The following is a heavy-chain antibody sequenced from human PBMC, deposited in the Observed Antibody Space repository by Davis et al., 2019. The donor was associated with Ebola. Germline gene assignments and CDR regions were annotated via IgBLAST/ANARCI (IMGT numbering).Heavy chain of an antibody. Sequence: SETLSLTCAVYGGSFSGYYWSWIRQPPGKGLEWIGEIYHSGSTNYNPSLKSRVTISVDTSKNQFSLKLSSVTAADTAVYYCAREAGSILGPGGMDVWGQGTTVTVSS. CDR2: IYHSGST. J-gene: IGHJ6*02. V-gene: IGHV4-34*01. D-gene: IGHD3-10*01. CDR1: GGSFSGYY. CDR3: AREAGSILGPGGMDV.